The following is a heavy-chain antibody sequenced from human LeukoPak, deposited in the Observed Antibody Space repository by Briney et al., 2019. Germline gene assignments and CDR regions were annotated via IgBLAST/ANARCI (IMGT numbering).Heavy chain of an antibody. D-gene: IGHD3-22*01. V-gene: IGHV3-48*01. CDR3: ARDRFSDSSSMDV. J-gene: IGHJ6*02. CDR2: ISGSSSTI. CDR1: GFTFSSYS. Sequence: PGGSLRLSCAASGFTFSSYSMNWVRQAPGKGLEWVSYISGSSSTIYYADSVKGRFTISRDNAKNSLYLQMNSLRAEDTAVYYCARDRFSDSSSMDVWGQGTTVTVSS.